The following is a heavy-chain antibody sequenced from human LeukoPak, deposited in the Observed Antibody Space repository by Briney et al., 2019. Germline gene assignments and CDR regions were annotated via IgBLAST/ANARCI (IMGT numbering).Heavy chain of an antibody. CDR1: GFTFSSYG. V-gene: IGHV3-30*02. CDR3: AKGRTYYDFWSGYYTGDY. D-gene: IGHD3-3*01. J-gene: IGHJ4*02. CDR2: IRYDGSNK. Sequence: GGSLRLSCAASGFTFSSYGMHWVRQAPGKGLEWVAFIRYDGSNKYYADSVKGRFTISRDNSKNTLYLQMNSLRAEDTAVYYCAKGRTYYDFWSGYYTGDYWGQGTLVTVSS.